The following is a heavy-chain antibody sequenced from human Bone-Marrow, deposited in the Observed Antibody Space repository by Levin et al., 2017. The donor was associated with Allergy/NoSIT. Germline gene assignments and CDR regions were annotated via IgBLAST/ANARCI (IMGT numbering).Heavy chain of an antibody. V-gene: IGHV7-4-1*02. Sequence: EASVKVSCKASGYTFSNYAINWVRQAPGQGLEWMGWVNTNTGNPTYAQVFTGRFVFSSDTSVSTAFLQISNLKTEDTAVYFCAREGDDYYGSGGYYKPLGYWGQGALVTVSS. J-gene: IGHJ4*02. CDR2: VNTNTGNP. D-gene: IGHD3-10*01. CDR1: GYTFSNYA. CDR3: AREGDDYYGSGGYYKPLGY.